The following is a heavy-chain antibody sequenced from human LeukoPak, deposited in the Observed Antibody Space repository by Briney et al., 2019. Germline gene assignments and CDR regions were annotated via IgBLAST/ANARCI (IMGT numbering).Heavy chain of an antibody. Sequence: KPSETLSLTCTVSGGSINNYYWSWIRQAPGKGLEWVSYISSSGSTIYYADSVKGRFTISRDNAKNSLYLQMNSLRAEDTAVYYCARLQLWTRTPLDYWGQGTLVTVSS. V-gene: IGHV3-11*04. CDR2: ISSSGSTI. J-gene: IGHJ4*02. CDR3: ARLQLWTRTPLDY. D-gene: IGHD5-18*01. CDR1: GGSINNYY.